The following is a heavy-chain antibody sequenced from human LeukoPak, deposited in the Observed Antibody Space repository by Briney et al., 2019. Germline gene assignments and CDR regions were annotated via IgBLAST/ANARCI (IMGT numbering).Heavy chain of an antibody. CDR1: GGSISSGSYY. J-gene: IGHJ4*02. D-gene: IGHD3-22*01. CDR2: IYYSGCT. CDR3: AREGQRYDSSGYYSFDY. V-gene: IGHV4-61*09. Sequence: SQTLSLTCTVSGGSISSGSYYWSWIRQPAGNGLEWIGYIYYSGCTNYNPSLKSRVTISVDSSKNQFSLKLSCVTAADTAVYYCAREGQRYDSSGYYSFDYWGQGTLVTVSS.